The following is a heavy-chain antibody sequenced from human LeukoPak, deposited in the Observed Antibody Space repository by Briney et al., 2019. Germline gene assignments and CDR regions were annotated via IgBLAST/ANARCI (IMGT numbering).Heavy chain of an antibody. Sequence: SVKVSCKASGGTFSSYAISWLRQAPGHRLEWMGGIIPIFGTANYAQKFQGRVTITADKSTSTAYMELSSLRSEDTAVYYCAREGGVATRDAFDIWGQGTMVTVSS. CDR2: IIPIFGTA. CDR3: AREGGVATRDAFDI. J-gene: IGHJ3*02. D-gene: IGHD5-12*01. V-gene: IGHV1-69*06. CDR1: GGTFSSYA.